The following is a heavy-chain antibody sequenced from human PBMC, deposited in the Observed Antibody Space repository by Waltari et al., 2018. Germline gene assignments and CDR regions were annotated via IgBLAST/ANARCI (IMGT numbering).Heavy chain of an antibody. CDR3: ARRWGAAAGTGAWFDP. CDR2: INHNSGTT. Sequence: QVQLVQSGAEVKNPGASVKVSCKASGYTFTDYYMYWVRQAPGQGLEWMGWINHNSGTTKDAQKCQGRVTMTTDTSTSTAYMELRSLRSDDTAVYYCARRWGAAAGTGAWFDPWGQGTLVTVSS. J-gene: IGHJ5*02. CDR1: GYTFTDYY. D-gene: IGHD6-13*01. V-gene: IGHV1-2*02.